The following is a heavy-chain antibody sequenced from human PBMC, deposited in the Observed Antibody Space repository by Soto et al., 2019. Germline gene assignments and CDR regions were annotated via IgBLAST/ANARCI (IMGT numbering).Heavy chain of an antibody. CDR3: AVGVNYLSMDV. Sequence: QVQLVQSGAEVKKPGASVKVSCKASGYTFTSYYMHWVRLAPGQGLEWMGIINPDGGGTSYAQQFQGRVIMTRDTSTSTVYMEMSILRSEDTAVYYCAVGVNYLSMDVWGQGTTVTVSS. CDR1: GYTFTSYY. CDR2: INPDGGGT. V-gene: IGHV1-46*01. D-gene: IGHD4-4*01. J-gene: IGHJ6*02.